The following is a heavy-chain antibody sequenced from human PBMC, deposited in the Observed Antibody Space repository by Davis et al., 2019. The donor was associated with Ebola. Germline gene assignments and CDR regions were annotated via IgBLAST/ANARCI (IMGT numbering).Heavy chain of an antibody. CDR3: ARRGGYTSYYYYYGMDV. Sequence: PGGSLRLSCKGSGYSFTSYWIGWVRQKPGKGLEWMGIIYPGDSDTRYSPSFQGQVTISADKSISTAYLQWSSLKASDTAMYYCARRGGYTSYYYYYGMDVWGQGTTVTVSS. V-gene: IGHV5-51*01. D-gene: IGHD5-24*01. J-gene: IGHJ6*02. CDR2: IYPGDSDT. CDR1: GYSFTSYW.